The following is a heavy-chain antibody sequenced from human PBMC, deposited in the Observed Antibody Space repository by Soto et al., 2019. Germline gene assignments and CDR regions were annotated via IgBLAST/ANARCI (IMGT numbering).Heavy chain of an antibody. J-gene: IGHJ6*02. CDR2: ISSSGSTI. Sequence: GGSLRLSCAASGFTFSSYEMNWVRQAPGKGLEWVSYISSSGSTIYYADSVKGRFTISRDNAKNSLYLQMNSLRAEDTDVYYCARDRVAAVGYYYYGMDVWGQGTTVTVSS. V-gene: IGHV3-48*03. CDR1: GFTFSSYE. D-gene: IGHD3-3*01. CDR3: ARDRVAAVGYYYYGMDV.